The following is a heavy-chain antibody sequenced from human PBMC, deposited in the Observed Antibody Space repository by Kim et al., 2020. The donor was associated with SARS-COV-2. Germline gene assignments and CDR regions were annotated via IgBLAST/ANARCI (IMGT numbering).Heavy chain of an antibody. Sequence: RFTISRDNSKNTLYLQMNSLRAEDTAVYYCAKGIPTSRYNWNDGDYYFDYWGQGTLVTVSS. D-gene: IGHD1-20*01. J-gene: IGHJ4*02. V-gene: IGHV3-23*01. CDR3: AKGIPTSRYNWNDGDYYFDY.